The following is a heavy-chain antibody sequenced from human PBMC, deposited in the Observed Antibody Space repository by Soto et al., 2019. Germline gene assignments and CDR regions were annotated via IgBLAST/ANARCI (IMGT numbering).Heavy chain of an antibody. J-gene: IGHJ6*02. CDR2: IDPSDSYT. D-gene: IGHD6-6*01. CDR1: GYSFTSYW. CDR3: ASYRSSSVYYYSGMDV. Sequence: PGESLKISCKGSGYSFTSYWISWVRQMPGKGLEWMGRIDPSDSYTNYSPSFQGHVTISADKSISTAYLQWSSLTASGTAMYYYASYRSSSVYYYSGMDVWGQGTTVTVSS. V-gene: IGHV5-10-1*01.